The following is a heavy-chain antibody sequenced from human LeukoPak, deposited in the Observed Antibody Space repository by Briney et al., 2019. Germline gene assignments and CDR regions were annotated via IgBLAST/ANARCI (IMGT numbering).Heavy chain of an antibody. Sequence: GRSLRLSCAASGFTFDDYAMHWVRQAPGKGLEWVSGISWNSGSIGYADSVKGRFTISRDNAKNSLYLQMNSLRAEDTALYYCAKDIDRKGGNSGYFDYWGQGTLVTVSS. V-gene: IGHV3-9*01. CDR3: AKDIDRKGGNSGYFDY. CDR2: ISWNSGSI. D-gene: IGHD4-23*01. CDR1: GFTFDDYA. J-gene: IGHJ4*02.